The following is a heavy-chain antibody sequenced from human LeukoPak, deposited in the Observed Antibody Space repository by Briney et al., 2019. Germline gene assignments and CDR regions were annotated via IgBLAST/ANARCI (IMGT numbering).Heavy chain of an antibody. CDR3: ARSTVVTREFDY. J-gene: IGHJ4*02. CDR2: IIPIFGTA. CDR1: GGTFSSYA. D-gene: IGHD4-23*01. Sequence: ASVKVSCKASGGTFSSYAISWVRQAPGQGLEWMGGIIPIFGTANYAQKFQGRVTITADKSTSTAYMELSSLRSEDTAVYYCARSTVVTREFDYWGQGTLVTVSS. V-gene: IGHV1-69*06.